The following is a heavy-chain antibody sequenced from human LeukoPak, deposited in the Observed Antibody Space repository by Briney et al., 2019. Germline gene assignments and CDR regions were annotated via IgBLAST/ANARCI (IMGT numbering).Heavy chain of an antibody. CDR2: IYYSGST. V-gene: IGHV4-31*03. Sequence: SETLSLTCTVSSGSISSGGYYWSWIRQHPGKGLEWIGYIYYSGSTYYNPSLKSRVTISVDTSKNQFSLKLSSVTAADTAVYYCARDIRIPDDYYGMDVWGQGTTVTVSS. CDR3: ARDIRIPDDYYGMDV. CDR1: SGSISSGGYY. J-gene: IGHJ6*02. D-gene: IGHD3-9*01.